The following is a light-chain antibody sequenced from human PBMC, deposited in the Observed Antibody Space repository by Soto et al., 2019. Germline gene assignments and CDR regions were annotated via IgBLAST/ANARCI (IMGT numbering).Light chain of an antibody. CDR1: QSITNR. Sequence: DIQITQSPSTLSASVGDRVTITCRASQSITNRLAWYQQKPGKAPKVLIYDASNLESGVPSRFSGSGSGTEFTLTISSLQPDDFATYYCQQYNSYSWTFGQGTKVDIK. CDR2: DAS. CDR3: QQYNSYSWT. J-gene: IGKJ1*01. V-gene: IGKV1-5*01.